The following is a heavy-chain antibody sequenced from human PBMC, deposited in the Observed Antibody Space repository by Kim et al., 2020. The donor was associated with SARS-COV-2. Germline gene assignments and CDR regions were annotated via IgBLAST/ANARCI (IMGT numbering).Heavy chain of an antibody. CDR2: ISSRSDTI. CDR1: GVTFSSYS. CDR3: ARDAGYGDYYFDY. D-gene: IGHD4-17*01. Sequence: GGSLRLSCAASGVTFSSYSINWVRQAPGKGLEWVSYISSRSDTIYYADSVKGRFTISRDNARNSLYLQMNSLRDEDTAVYYCARDAGYGDYYFDYWGQGTLVTASS. J-gene: IGHJ4*02. V-gene: IGHV3-48*02.